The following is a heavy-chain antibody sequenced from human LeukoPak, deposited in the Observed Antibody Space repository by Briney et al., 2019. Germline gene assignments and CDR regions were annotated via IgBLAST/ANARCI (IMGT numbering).Heavy chain of an antibody. CDR3: AKTYYEISRSGDYYGLNV. V-gene: IGHV3-30*18. Sequence: PGRSLRLSCTASGFTFSDYGMHWVRQTPGKGLEWVALISFDGSNKYYGESVTGRFTISRDNSKSTLFLQMNSLTAEDTAVYYCAKTYYEISRSGDYYGLNVWGQGTTVTVSS. D-gene: IGHD3-9*01. CDR2: ISFDGSNK. CDR1: GFTFSDYG. J-gene: IGHJ6*02.